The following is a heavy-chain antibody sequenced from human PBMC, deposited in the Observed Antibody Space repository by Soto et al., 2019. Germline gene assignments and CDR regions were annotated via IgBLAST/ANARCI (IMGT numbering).Heavy chain of an antibody. CDR2: IYRTGST. CDR1: DGSFTSNNW. Sequence: SSETLSLTCAVSDGSFTSNNWWTWVRQPPGQGLEWIGEIYRTGSTNYNPSLKSRVTISLDKSENQFSLKVTSLTAADTAVYYCASRGVGTSVDYWGQGTLVTVSS. V-gene: IGHV4-4*02. J-gene: IGHJ4*02. CDR3: ASRGVGTSVDY. D-gene: IGHD1-26*01.